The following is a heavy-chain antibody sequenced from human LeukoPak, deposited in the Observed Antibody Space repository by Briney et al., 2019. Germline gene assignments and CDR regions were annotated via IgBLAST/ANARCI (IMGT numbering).Heavy chain of an antibody. J-gene: IGHJ4*02. D-gene: IGHD5-18*01. V-gene: IGHV3-48*03. CDR1: GFTFSSYE. CDR3: ARDRGYTYGHPLDY. CDR2: ISSSGSTI. Sequence: GGSLRLSCAASGFTFSSYEMNWVRQAPGKGLEWVSYISSSGSTIYYADSVKDRFTISRDNSKNTLYLQMDSLRDEDTAVYYCARDRGYTYGHPLDYWGQGTLVTVSS.